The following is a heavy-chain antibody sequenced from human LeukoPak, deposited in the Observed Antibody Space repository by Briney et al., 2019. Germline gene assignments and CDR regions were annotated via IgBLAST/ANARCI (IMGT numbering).Heavy chain of an antibody. Sequence: GGSLRLSCAASGFTFSSYGMHWVRQAPGKGLEWVAVISYDGTNKYYADSVRGRFTVSRDNSKDTLYLQMDSLRTEDTAVYYCARVGLYASGWYGSIDYWGQGTLVAVSS. D-gene: IGHD6-19*01. CDR1: GFTFSSYG. J-gene: IGHJ4*02. CDR3: ARVGLYASGWYGSIDY. CDR2: ISYDGTNK. V-gene: IGHV3-30*03.